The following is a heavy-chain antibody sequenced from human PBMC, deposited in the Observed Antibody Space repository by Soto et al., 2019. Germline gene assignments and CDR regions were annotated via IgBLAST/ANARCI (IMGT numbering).Heavy chain of an antibody. V-gene: IGHV1-69*01. CDR2: IIPIFGTA. D-gene: IGHD3-22*01. Sequence: QVQLVQSGAEVKKPGSSVKVSCKASGGTFSSYAISWVRQAPGQGLEWMGGIIPIFGTANYAQKFQGRVTITADESTSTAYMELSSLRSEDTAVYYCARSPTYYYYSSGPLFDYWGQGTLVTVSS. J-gene: IGHJ4*02. CDR1: GGTFSSYA. CDR3: ARSPTYYYYSSGPLFDY.